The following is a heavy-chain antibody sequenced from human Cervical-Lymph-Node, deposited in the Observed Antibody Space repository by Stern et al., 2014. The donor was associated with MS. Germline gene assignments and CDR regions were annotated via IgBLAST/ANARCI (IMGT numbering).Heavy chain of an antibody. D-gene: IGHD4-17*01. CDR2: IIPMFGAA. V-gene: IGHV1-69*01. CDR3: ARDGDSSMLGLDV. CDR1: GGTLSDYG. J-gene: IGHJ6*02. Sequence: VHLVESGAEVKKPGSSVKVSCKASGGTLSDYGISWVRQAPGQGLEWMGGIIPMFGAANYAQKFQGRVTITADDSTNTAYMDLSSLTSEDTAVYYCARDGDSSMLGLDVWGQGTTVIVSS.